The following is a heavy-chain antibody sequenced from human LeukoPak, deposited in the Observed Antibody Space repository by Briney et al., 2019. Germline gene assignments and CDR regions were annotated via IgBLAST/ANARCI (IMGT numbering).Heavy chain of an antibody. J-gene: IGHJ4*02. CDR3: AKKSISGQWLAIQKYYFDY. CDR1: GFTFSSYG. D-gene: IGHD6-19*01. Sequence: GGSLRLSCAASGFTFSSYGVHWVRQAPGKGLEWVAVISYDGSIQYYADSVKGRFTISRDNSKNTLYLQMNSLRAEDTAVYYCAKKSISGQWLAIQKYYFDYWGQGTLVTVSS. CDR2: ISYDGSIQ. V-gene: IGHV3-30*18.